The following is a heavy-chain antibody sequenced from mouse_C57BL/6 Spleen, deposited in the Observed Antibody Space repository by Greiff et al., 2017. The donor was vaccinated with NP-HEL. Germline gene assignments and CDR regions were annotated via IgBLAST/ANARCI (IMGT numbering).Heavy chain of an antibody. CDR1: GYTFTDYY. CDR2: IYPGSGNT. D-gene: IGHD1-1*01. CDR3: ARYGYGSSYGYFDV. J-gene: IGHJ1*03. V-gene: IGHV1-76*01. Sequence: QVQLKESGAELVRPGASVKLSCKASGYTFTDYYINWVKQRPGQGLEWIARIYPGSGNTYYNEKFKGKATLTAEKSSSTAYMQLSSLTSEDSAVYFCARYGYGSSYGYFDVWGTGTTVTVSS.